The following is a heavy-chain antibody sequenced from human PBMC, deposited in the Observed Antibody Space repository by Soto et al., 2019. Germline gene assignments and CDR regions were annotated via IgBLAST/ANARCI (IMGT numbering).Heavy chain of an antibody. J-gene: IGHJ3*02. CDR2: INSDGSST. CDR1: GFTFSSYW. V-gene: IGHV3-74*01. D-gene: IGHD3-9*01. Sequence: GGSLRLSCAASGFTFSSYWMHWVRQAPGKGLVWVSRINSDGSSTSYADSVKGRFTISRDNAKNTLYLQMNSLRAEDTAVYYCARDPPPDILTGYYSVAFDIWGQGTMVTVSS. CDR3: ARDPPPDILTGYYSVAFDI.